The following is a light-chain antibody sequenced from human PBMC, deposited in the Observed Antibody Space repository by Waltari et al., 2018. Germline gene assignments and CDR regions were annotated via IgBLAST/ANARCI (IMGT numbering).Light chain of an antibody. CDR1: QTISRY. J-gene: IGKJ4*01. CDR2: GIS. CDR3: QQSDSLPLT. V-gene: IGKV1-39*01. Sequence: DIQMTQSPSSLSASVGDRFTITCRASQTISRYLNWYQQKPGKAHKLLISGISSLQSGVPSRFSGSGSGTDFTLTISSLQPEDFATYYCQQSDSLPLTFGGGTKVDIK.